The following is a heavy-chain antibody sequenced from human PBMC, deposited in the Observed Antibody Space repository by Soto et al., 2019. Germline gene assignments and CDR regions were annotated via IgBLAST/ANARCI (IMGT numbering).Heavy chain of an antibody. Sequence: QVQLQESGPGLVKPSGTLSLTCAVSGGSISSNYWWSWVRQPPGKGLEWIGEIFHSGTTNYNPSLKSRGTISMDKSDNQFSLKLNSVTAADTAVYYCARNPFDYWGQGTLVTVSS. CDR1: GGSISSNYW. CDR2: IFHSGTT. CDR3: ARNPFDY. V-gene: IGHV4-4*02. J-gene: IGHJ4*02.